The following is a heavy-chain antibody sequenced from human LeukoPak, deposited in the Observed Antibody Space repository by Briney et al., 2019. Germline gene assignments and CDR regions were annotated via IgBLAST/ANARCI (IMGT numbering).Heavy chain of an antibody. CDR1: DDSITMYY. CDR2: VDHTGST. V-gene: IGHV4-59*01. CDR3: ARGRVSSSTWYSTYYYYFYMDV. D-gene: IGHD1-1*01. Sequence: PSETLSLTCSVSDDSITMYYWTWIRQPPGKGLEWIGYVDHTGSTNFNPSLNGRVSISRDTTKNLFSLRLRSVTAADTAVYFCARGRVSSSTWYSTYYYYFYMDVWGRGTTVTVSS. J-gene: IGHJ6*03.